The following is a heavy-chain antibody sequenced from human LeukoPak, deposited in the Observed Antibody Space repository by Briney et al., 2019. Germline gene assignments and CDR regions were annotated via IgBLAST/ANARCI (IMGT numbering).Heavy chain of an antibody. V-gene: IGHV4-34*01. D-gene: IGHD1-1*01. CDR3: ARGRRQPLTNLFDP. CDR1: GGSFSGYY. CDR2: INESGTT. J-gene: IGHJ5*02. Sequence: SETLSLTCGVYGGSFSGYYCSWIRQPPGKGLEWIGEINESGTTNYNPSLKSRVTISVDTSKTQFSLKLNSVTAADTAVYYCARGRRQPLTNLFDPGGQGTLVTVSS.